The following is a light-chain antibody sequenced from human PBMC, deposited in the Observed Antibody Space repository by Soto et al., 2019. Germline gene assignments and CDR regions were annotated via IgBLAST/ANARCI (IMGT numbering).Light chain of an antibody. Sequence: IVVTQSPAPLSLSPGERATLSYRTRHSGSNYIAWYQQKPGQAPRLLISDACIRATGIPARFSGRGSGTDFTLTISSLEPEDFAVYYCQRRSNWQTFGQGTKVDI. V-gene: IGKV3-11*01. CDR2: DAC. CDR1: HSGSNY. J-gene: IGKJ1*01. CDR3: QRRSNWQT.